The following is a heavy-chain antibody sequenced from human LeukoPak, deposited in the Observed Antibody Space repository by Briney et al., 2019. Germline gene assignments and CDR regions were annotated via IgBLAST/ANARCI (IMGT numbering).Heavy chain of an antibody. J-gene: IGHJ5*02. CDR1: GESFSGYY. Sequence: SETLSLTCAVYGESFSGYYWSWIRQPPGKGLEWIGEINHSGSTNYNPSLKSRVTISVDTSKNQFSLKLSSVTAADTAVYYCARDLLSGGSYFWFDPWGQGTLVTVSS. CDR3: ARDLLSGGSYFWFDP. CDR2: INHSGST. D-gene: IGHD1-26*01. V-gene: IGHV4-34*01.